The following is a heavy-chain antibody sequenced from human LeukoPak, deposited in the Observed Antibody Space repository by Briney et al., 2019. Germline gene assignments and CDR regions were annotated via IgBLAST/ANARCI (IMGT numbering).Heavy chain of an antibody. V-gene: IGHV1-2*02. J-gene: IGHJ4*02. Sequence: WASVKVSCKASGYTFTGYYMHWVRQAPGQVLEWMGWINPNSGGTNYAQKFQGRVTMTRDTSISTAYMELSRLRSDDTAVYYCARPGWSVAGTDYWGQGTLVTVSS. CDR1: GYTFTGYY. D-gene: IGHD6-19*01. CDR2: INPNSGGT. CDR3: ARPGWSVAGTDY.